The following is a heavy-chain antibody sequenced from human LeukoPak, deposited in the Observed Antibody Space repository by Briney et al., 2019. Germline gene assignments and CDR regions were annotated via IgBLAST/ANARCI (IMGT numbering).Heavy chain of an antibody. CDR2: ISYDGSNK. J-gene: IGHJ4*02. V-gene: IGHV3-30*18. Sequence: PGGSLRLSCAASGFTLSSYGMHWVRQAPGKGLEWVAVISYDGSNKYYADSVKGRFTISRDNSKNTLYLQMNSLRAEDTAVYYCAKGHSYYYDSSGYRTPWGQGTLVTVSS. CDR3: AKGHSYYYDSSGYRTP. CDR1: GFTLSSYG. D-gene: IGHD3-22*01.